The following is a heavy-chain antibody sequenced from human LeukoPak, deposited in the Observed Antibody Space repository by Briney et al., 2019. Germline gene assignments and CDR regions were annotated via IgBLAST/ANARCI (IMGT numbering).Heavy chain of an antibody. J-gene: IGHJ4*02. V-gene: IGHV4-59*01. CDR3: ARQAPRTYYYDSSGYSFDY. CDR2: IYYSGST. CDR1: GGSISSYY. Sequence: SETLSLTCTVSGGSISSYYWSWIRQPPGKGLEWIGYIYYSGSTNYNPYFKSRVTISVDTSKNQFSLKLSSVTAADTAVYYCARQAPRTYYYDSSGYSFDYWGQGTLVTVSS. D-gene: IGHD3-22*01.